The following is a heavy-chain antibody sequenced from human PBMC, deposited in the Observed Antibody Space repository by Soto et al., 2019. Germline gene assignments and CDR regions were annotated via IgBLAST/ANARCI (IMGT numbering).Heavy chain of an antibody. CDR1: GGSFRGYY. D-gene: IGHD7-27*01. CDR2: INQSGST. J-gene: IGHJ6*02. V-gene: IGHV4-34*01. CDR3: AAADWGHNFYYGMDV. Sequence: SETLSLTCAVYGGSFRGYYWSWIHQPPGKGLEWIGEINQSGSTNYKSSLKSRVTISVDTSKNQFSLKLSSVTAADTAVYYCAAADWGHNFYYGMDVWGQGTTVTVSS.